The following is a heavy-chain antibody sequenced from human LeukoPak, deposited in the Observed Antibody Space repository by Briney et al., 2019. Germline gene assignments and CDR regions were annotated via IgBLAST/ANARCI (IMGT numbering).Heavy chain of an antibody. V-gene: IGHV5-51*01. Sequence: RXMPXKGXXXXGLFYPGDSYPIYSPSFQGQVTISADKSINTAYLQWSSLKTSDTAMYYCGRFRGSGGELDPWGQGTLVTVSS. J-gene: IGHJ5*02. CDR3: GRFRGSGGELDP. CDR2: FYPGDSYP. D-gene: IGHD3-10*01.